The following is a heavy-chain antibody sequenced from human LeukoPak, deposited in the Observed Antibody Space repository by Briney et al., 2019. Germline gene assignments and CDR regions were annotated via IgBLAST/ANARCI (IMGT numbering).Heavy chain of an antibody. Sequence: GGSLRLSCAASGFTFSSYTMHWVRQASGKGLEWVANIKQDGSEKYYVDSVKGRFTISRDNAKNSLYLQMNSLRAEDTAVYYCARGGVGATFDFQHWGQGTLVTVSS. J-gene: IGHJ1*01. CDR3: ARGGVGATFDFQH. V-gene: IGHV3-7*01. CDR1: GFTFSSYT. CDR2: IKQDGSEK. D-gene: IGHD1-26*01.